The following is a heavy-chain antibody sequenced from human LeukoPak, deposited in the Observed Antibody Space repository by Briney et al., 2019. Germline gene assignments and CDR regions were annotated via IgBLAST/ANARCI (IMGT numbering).Heavy chain of an antibody. V-gene: IGHV4-39*07. D-gene: IGHD3-22*01. CDR1: GGSISSTSYY. CDR3: ARGGETSSGYYLTGY. J-gene: IGHJ4*02. CDR2: IYYSGST. Sequence: SETLSLTCTVSGGSISSTSYYWGWIRQPPGKGLEWIGSIYYSGSTYYNPSLKSRVTISVDTSKNQFSLKLSSVTAADTAVYYCARGGETSSGYYLTGYWGQGTLVTVSS.